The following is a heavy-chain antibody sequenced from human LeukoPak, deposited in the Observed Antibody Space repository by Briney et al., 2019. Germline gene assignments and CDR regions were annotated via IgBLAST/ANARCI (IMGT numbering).Heavy chain of an antibody. V-gene: IGHV4-34*01. Sequence: SETLSLTCAVYGGSFSGYYWSWIRQPPGKGLEWIGEINHSGSTNYNPSLKSRVTISVDTSKNQFSLKLSSVTAADTAVYYCAGDRPYCSGGSCYSRYWSGAFDIWGQGTMVTVSS. CDR2: INHSGST. D-gene: IGHD2-15*01. CDR1: GGSFSGYY. J-gene: IGHJ3*02. CDR3: AGDRPYCSGGSCYSRYWSGAFDI.